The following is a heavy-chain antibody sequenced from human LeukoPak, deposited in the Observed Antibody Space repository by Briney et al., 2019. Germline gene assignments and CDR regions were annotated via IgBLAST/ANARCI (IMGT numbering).Heavy chain of an antibody. J-gene: IGHJ3*02. V-gene: IGHV3-66*01. CDR1: GFTVSSKY. CDR2: LYTDGST. D-gene: IGHD3-10*01. Sequence: GGSLRLSCTASGFTVSSKYMNWVRQVPGKSLEWVSVLYTDGSTYYPDSVKGRFTISRDNSKNTLYLQMNSLRAGDTAVYYCASLLGVREEDAFDIWGQGTMVTV. CDR3: ASLLGVREEDAFDI.